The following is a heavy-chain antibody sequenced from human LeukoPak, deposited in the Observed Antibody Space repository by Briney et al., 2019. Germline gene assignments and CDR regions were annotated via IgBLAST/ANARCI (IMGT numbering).Heavy chain of an antibody. Sequence: GGSLRLSCAASGFTFSSYSMNWVREAPGKGLEWVSSISSSSSYIYYADSVKGRFTISRDNAKNSLYLQMNSLRAEDTAVYYCARRIVVAPPDIWGQGTMVTVSS. CDR3: ARRIVVAPPDI. V-gene: IGHV3-21*01. CDR1: GFTFSSYS. J-gene: IGHJ3*02. CDR2: ISSSSSYI. D-gene: IGHD2-21*01.